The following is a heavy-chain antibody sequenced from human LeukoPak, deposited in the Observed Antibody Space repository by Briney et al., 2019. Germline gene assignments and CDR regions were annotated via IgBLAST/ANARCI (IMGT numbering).Heavy chain of an antibody. CDR3: ARDGSSGSVDY. J-gene: IGHJ4*02. CDR1: GGTFSSYA. V-gene: IGHV1-69*04. D-gene: IGHD5-12*01. CDR2: IIPILGIA. Sequence: SVKVSYKASGGTFSSYAISWVRQAPGQGLEWMGRIIPILGIANYAQKFQGRVTITADKSTSTAYMELSSLRSEDTAVYYCARDGSSGSVDYWGQGALVTVSS.